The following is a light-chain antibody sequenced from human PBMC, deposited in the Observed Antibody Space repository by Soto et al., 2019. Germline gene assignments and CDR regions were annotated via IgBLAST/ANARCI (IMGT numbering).Light chain of an antibody. Sequence: EIVLTQSPGTLSLSPGERATLSCRASQSVSSIFLAWYQHKPGQAPRLLIYGASTRATGIPDRFSGSGSGTDFILTISRLEPEDFGVYYCQQYGSSPRTFGHGTRVEIK. CDR2: GAS. CDR3: QQYGSSPRT. V-gene: IGKV3-20*01. J-gene: IGKJ1*01. CDR1: QSVSSIF.